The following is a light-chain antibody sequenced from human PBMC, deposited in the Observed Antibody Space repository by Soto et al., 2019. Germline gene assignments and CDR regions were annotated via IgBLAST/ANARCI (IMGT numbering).Light chain of an antibody. CDR1: QSISSW. CDR2: KAS. J-gene: IGKJ2*01. V-gene: IGKV1-5*03. Sequence: DIQMTQSPSTLSASVGDRVTITCRASQSISSWLAWYQQKPGKAPKLLIYKASSLESGVPSRFSGSGSGTEFTLTISSRQPDDFATSYCQQYNSYSYTFGQGTKLEIK. CDR3: QQYNSYSYT.